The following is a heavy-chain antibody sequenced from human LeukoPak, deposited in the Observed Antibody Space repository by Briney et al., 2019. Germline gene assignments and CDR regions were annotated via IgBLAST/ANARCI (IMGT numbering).Heavy chain of an antibody. J-gene: IGHJ4*02. V-gene: IGHV4-59*01. D-gene: IGHD5-12*01. CDR1: GGSISPYF. CDR3: ARAVGDSGYGQFNDY. CDR2: LYHNGNT. Sequence: SETLSLTCTVSGGSISPYFWSWIRQPPGRGLEWIGSLYHNGNTNNNPSLKSRFTISLNTSKNQFSLRLSSVTAADTAVYYCARAVGDSGYGQFNDYWGQGILVTVSS.